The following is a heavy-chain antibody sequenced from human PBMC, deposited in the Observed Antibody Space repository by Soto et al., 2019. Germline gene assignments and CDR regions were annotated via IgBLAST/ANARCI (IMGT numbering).Heavy chain of an antibody. CDR3: TRGQGNH. J-gene: IGHJ4*02. Sequence: QVQLVQSGAEVKKPGASVRVSCKASGYTFTSYDIYWVRQATGQGLEWMGWMNPFSGNAGYRQKFQDRVTMTRDTSINTAYMEMSGLRSEDTAVYYCTRGQGNHWGQGSLVTVSS. CDR2: MNPFSGNA. V-gene: IGHV1-8*01. CDR1: GYTFTSYD.